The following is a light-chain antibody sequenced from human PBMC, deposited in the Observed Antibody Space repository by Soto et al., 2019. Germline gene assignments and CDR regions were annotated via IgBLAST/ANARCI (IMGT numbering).Light chain of an antibody. Sequence: SPPSPSLTLKNRIPNTCRASQSISSYLNWYQQKPGKAPKLLIYAASSLQSGVPSRFSGSGSGTDFTLTISSLQPEDFATYYCQQSYSTSWTFGQGTKVDIK. CDR2: AAS. CDR1: QSISSY. CDR3: QQSYSTSWT. J-gene: IGKJ1*01. V-gene: IGKV1-39*01.